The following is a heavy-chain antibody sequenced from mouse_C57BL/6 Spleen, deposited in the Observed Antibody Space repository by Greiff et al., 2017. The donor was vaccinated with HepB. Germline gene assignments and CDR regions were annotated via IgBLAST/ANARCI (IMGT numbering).Heavy chain of an antibody. J-gene: IGHJ2*01. Sequence: EVKLVESGPGLVKPSQSLSLTCSVTGYSITSGYYWNWIRQFPGNKLEWMGYISYDGSNNYNPSLKNRISITRDTSKNQFFLKLNSVTTEDTATYYCARGPDYYGSNYFDYWGQGTTLTVSS. D-gene: IGHD1-1*01. V-gene: IGHV3-6*01. CDR2: ISYDGSN. CDR3: ARGPDYYGSNYFDY. CDR1: GYSITSGYY.